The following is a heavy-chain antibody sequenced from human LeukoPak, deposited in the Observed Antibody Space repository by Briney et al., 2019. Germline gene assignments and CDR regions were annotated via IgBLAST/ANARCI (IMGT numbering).Heavy chain of an antibody. J-gene: IGHJ4*02. Sequence: PGGSLRLSCAASGFIFSNYDFHWVRQPPGKGLEWVAVIWYDGSNTYYADSVKGRFSISRDNSKNTLYLQMNSLSAEDTAMYYCVSDSASYSFDDWGQGTLVTVSS. CDR3: VSDSASYSFDD. D-gene: IGHD1-26*01. CDR1: GFIFSNYD. CDR2: IWYDGSNT. V-gene: IGHV3-33*01.